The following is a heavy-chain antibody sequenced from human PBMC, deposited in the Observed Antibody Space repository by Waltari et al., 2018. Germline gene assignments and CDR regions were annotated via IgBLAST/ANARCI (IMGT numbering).Heavy chain of an antibody. CDR3: ARRPGAFDF. CDR1: GYSFTNYW. J-gene: IGHJ3*01. CDR2: IYPADSDV. Sequence: EVLLVQSGAEVKKPGESLKISCKGSGYSFTNYWTGWVRQMPGKGLEWMGIIYPADSDVTYSPSFQGHVTISADRSISTAYLQWSSLKASDTAIYYCARRPGAFDFWGQETMVTVSS. V-gene: IGHV5-51*01.